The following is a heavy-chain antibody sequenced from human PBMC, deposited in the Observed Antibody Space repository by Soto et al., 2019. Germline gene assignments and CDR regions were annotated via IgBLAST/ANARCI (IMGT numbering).Heavy chain of an antibody. CDR1: GFTFSSYE. V-gene: IGHV3-48*03. D-gene: IGHD2-21*02. Sequence: GVSLRLSCAASGFTFSSYEMNCVLQSPCKVLEFVSYISSSGSTIYYADSVKGRFTISRDNAKNSLYLQMNSLRAEDTAVYYCARDRLVVVTAGYGMDVWGQGTTVTVSS. J-gene: IGHJ6*02. CDR3: ARDRLVVVTAGYGMDV. CDR2: ISSSGSTI.